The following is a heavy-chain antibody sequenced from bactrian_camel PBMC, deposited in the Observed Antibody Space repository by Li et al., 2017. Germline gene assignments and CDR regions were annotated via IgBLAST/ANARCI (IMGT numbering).Heavy chain of an antibody. J-gene: IGHJ4*01. V-gene: IGHV3S1*01. CDR2: MHTGGGVP. D-gene: IGHD6*01. CDR1: GFTGGENC. Sequence: HVQLVESGGGAVQPGGSLRLSCVASGFTGGENCMGWFRQAPGKEREGVARMHTGGGVPYYADPVKGRFTISRDKVKNTLYLQMDSLQPEDSAVYYCAAADRDTGSWCSSASRNYVHRGQGTQVTVS. CDR3: AAADRDTGSWCSSASRNYVH.